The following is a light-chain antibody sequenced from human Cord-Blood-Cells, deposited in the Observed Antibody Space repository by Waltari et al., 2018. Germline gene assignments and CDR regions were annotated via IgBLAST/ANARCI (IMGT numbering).Light chain of an antibody. Sequence: SYELTLPPSVSVSPGQTARITCSGDALPKQYAYWYQQKPGQAPVLVIYKDSERPSGIPERFSGASARTTVTLSISGVQAEDEADYYCQSADSSGTLVVFGGGTKLTVL. CDR1: ALPKQY. J-gene: IGLJ2*01. V-gene: IGLV3-25*03. CDR3: QSADSSGTLVV. CDR2: KDS.